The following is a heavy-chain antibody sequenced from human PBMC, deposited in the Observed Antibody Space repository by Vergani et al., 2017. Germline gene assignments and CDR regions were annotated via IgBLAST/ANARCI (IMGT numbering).Heavy chain of an antibody. V-gene: IGHV3-15*01. D-gene: IGHD3-10*01. CDR3: TTDGGAYCSGYYYYYGMDV. CDR2: IKSKTDGGTA. CDR1: GFTFSNAW. J-gene: IGHJ6*02. Sequence: EVQLVESGGGLVKPGGSLRLSCAASGFTFSNAWMSWVRQAPGKGLEWVGRIKSKTDGGTAYYAAPVKGRFTISREDSKNTLYIQMNSLKTEDTAVYYCTTDGGAYCSGYYYYYGMDVWGQGTTVTVSS.